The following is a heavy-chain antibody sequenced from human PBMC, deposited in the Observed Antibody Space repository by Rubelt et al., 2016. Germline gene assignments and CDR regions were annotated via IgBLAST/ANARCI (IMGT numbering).Heavy chain of an antibody. CDR2: IYYSGRT. D-gene: IGHD1-26*01. CDR3: ARGDRSGSYHFDL. J-gene: IGHJ2*01. Sequence: QQQLQESGPGLVKPLETLSLTCTVSGGSISSSSYYWGWIRQPPGKGLEWIGSIYYSGRTYYNPSLKSRVTIFLDTSKNQFSLKLSSVTAADTAVYYCARGDRSGSYHFDLWGRGTLVTVSS. CDR1: GGSISSSSYY. V-gene: IGHV4-39*01.